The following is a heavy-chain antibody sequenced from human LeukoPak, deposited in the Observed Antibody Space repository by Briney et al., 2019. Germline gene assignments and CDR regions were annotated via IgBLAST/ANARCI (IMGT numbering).Heavy chain of an antibody. Sequence: SETLSLTCAVYGGSFSGYYWSWIRQPPGKGLEWIGEINHSGSTNYNPSLKSRVTISVDTSKNQFSLKLSSVTAADTAVYYCARRRLYTYYDLWSGSHGAFDIWGQGTMVTVSS. CDR2: INHSGST. CDR1: GGSFSGYY. V-gene: IGHV4-34*01. CDR3: ARRRLYTYYDLWSGSHGAFDI. J-gene: IGHJ3*02. D-gene: IGHD3-3*01.